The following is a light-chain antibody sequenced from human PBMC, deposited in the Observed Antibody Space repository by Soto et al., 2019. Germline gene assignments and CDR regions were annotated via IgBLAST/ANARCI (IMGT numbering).Light chain of an antibody. Sequence: EIVLTQSPGTLSLSPGERVTLSCRASQSVRSSYLAWYQHKPGQAPRLLIYGASSRATGITDRFSGSGSGTDFTLTISRLEPEDFAVYYCQQYGRSPYTFGQGTKLEIK. CDR2: GAS. CDR3: QQYGRSPYT. V-gene: IGKV3-20*01. CDR1: QSVRSSY. J-gene: IGKJ2*01.